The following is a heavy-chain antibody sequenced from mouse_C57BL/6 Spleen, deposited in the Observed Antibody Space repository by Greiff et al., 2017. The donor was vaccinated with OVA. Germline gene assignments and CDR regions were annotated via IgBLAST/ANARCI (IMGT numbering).Heavy chain of an antibody. V-gene: IGHV1-66*01. J-gene: IGHJ4*01. CDR3: AKDYGSRRAMDY. Sequence: QVQLQQSGPELVKPGASVKISCKASGYSFTSYYIHWVKQRPGQGLEWIGWIYPGSGNTKYNEKFKGKATLTADTSSSTAYMQLSSLTSEDSAVYYCAKDYGSRRAMDYWGQGTSVTVSS. CDR2: IYPGSGNT. D-gene: IGHD1-1*01. CDR1: GYSFTSYY.